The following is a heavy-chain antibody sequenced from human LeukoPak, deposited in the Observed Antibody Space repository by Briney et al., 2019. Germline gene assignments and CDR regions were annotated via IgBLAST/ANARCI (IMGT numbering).Heavy chain of an antibody. CDR3: AKDIGVINYGMDV. V-gene: IGHV3-9*01. D-gene: IGHD3-22*01. CDR2: ISWNSVSI. CDR1: GFAFDDYA. Sequence: GRSLRLSCAASGFAFDDYAMHWVRQAPGRGLEWVSGISWNSVSIGYADSVEGRFTISRDNAKNSLYLQMNSLRPEDTALYYCAKDIGVINYGMDVWGQGTTVTVPS. J-gene: IGHJ6*02.